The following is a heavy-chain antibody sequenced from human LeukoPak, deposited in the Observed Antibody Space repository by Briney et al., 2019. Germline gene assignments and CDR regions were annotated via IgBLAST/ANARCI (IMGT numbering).Heavy chain of an antibody. D-gene: IGHD6-13*01. Sequence: PGGSLRLSCAASGFIFNHYAMHWVRQTPGKGLEWVAGIAWDSENIGYADSVKGRFTISRDNSKNTLYLQMSSLRAEDTAVYYCARVGYTGTWYSSPPFDYWGQGTLVTVSS. J-gene: IGHJ4*02. V-gene: IGHV3-9*01. CDR2: IAWDSENI. CDR3: ARVGYTGTWYSSPPFDY. CDR1: GFIFNHYA.